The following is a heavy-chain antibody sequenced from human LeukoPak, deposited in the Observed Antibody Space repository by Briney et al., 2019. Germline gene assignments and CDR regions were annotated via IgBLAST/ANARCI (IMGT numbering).Heavy chain of an antibody. V-gene: IGHV4-59*08. CDR2: IYYSGST. CDR1: GGSISSYY. J-gene: IGHJ4*02. CDR3: ARGGNYGDYVGYFDY. D-gene: IGHD4-17*01. Sequence: PSETLSLTCTVSGGSISSYYWSWIRQPPGKGLEWIGYIYYSGSTNYNPSLRSRVTISVDTSKNQFSLKLSSVTAADTAVYYCARGGNYGDYVGYFDYWGQGTLVTVSS.